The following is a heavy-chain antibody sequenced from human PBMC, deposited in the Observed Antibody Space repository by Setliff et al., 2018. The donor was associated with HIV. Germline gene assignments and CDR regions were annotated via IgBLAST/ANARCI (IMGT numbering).Heavy chain of an antibody. CDR1: GDSISGSYY. Sequence: SETLSLTCAVSGDSISGSYYWAWIRQPPGKGLEWVGTIYQNGNTYYSPSLESRVSVSMDMSRNQFSVKLNSATAADTAVYYCARQAWHYDRDGYFIDYWGQGTMVTVSS. V-gene: IGHV4-38-2*01. D-gene: IGHD3-22*01. CDR3: ARQAWHYDRDGYFIDY. J-gene: IGHJ4*03. CDR2: IYQNGNT.